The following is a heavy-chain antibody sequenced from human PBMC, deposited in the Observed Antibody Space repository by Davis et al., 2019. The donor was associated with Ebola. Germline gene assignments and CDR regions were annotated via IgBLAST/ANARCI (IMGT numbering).Heavy chain of an antibody. CDR1: GFTFSSYW. CDR2: IKQDGSEK. D-gene: IGHD1-26*01. V-gene: IGHV3-7*01. J-gene: IGHJ4*02. CDR3: AVVGATVY. Sequence: GESLKISCAASGFTFSSYWMSWVRQAPGKGLEWVANIKQDGSEKYYVDSVKGRFTISRDNAKNSLYLQMNSLRAEDTAVYYCAVVGATVYWGQGTLVTVSS.